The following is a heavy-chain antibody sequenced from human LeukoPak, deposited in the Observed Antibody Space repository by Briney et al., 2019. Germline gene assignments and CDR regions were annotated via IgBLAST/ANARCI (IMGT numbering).Heavy chain of an antibody. D-gene: IGHD6-19*01. Sequence: YWIGWVRQPAGEGLEWIGRIYTSGSASYNPSLNSRVTISVDTSKNQFSLKLSSVTAADTAVYYCARVEVAGTGGAFDQWGQGTLVTVSS. V-gene: IGHV4-61*02. CDR3: ARVEVAGTGGAFDQ. J-gene: IGHJ4*02. CDR1: Y. CDR2: IYTSGSA.